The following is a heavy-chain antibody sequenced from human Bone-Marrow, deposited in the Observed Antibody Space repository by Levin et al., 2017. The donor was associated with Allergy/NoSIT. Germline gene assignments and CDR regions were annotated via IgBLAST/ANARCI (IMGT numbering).Heavy chain of an antibody. J-gene: IGHJ6*02. Sequence: GGSLRLSCAASGFTFSNAWMNWVRQAPGKGLEWVGRIKSKTDGGTTDYAAPVKGRFTISRDDSKNTLYLQMNSLKTEDTAVYYCTTAGCSGGSCYYYYYYYGMDVWGQGTTVTVSS. CDR1: GFTFSNAW. V-gene: IGHV3-15*07. CDR2: IKSKTDGGTT. CDR3: TTAGCSGGSCYYYYYYYGMDV. D-gene: IGHD2-15*01.